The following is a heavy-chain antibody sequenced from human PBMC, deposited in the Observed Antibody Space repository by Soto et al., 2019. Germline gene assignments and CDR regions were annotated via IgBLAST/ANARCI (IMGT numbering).Heavy chain of an antibody. CDR2: ISSSASTT. D-gene: IGHD2-15*01. CDR3: ATVATRYSPFDS. J-gene: IGHJ4*02. CDR1: GFTFSDYY. V-gene: IGHV3-11*01. Sequence: QVQLVESGGGLVKPGGSLRLSCAAFGFTFSDYYMSWIRQAPGKGLEWISYISSSASTTYYADSVKGRFTISRDNAKNSLYLQMNSLTADDTAVYYCATVATRYSPFDSWGQGTLVTVSS.